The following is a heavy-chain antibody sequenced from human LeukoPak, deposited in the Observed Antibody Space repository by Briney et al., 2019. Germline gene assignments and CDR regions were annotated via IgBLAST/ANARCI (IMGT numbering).Heavy chain of an antibody. CDR3: ARGRGYCSSTSCRRGIFDY. D-gene: IGHD2-2*01. CDR1: GYTFSSYG. V-gene: IGHV1-18*01. Sequence: APVKVSCKASGYTFSSYGVSWVRQAPGQGLEWMGWISAYNGNTKYAQTLQGRVTMTTDTSTSTTYMELRSLRSDDTAVYYCARGRGYCSSTSCRRGIFDYWGQGTLVTVSS. CDR2: ISAYNGNT. J-gene: IGHJ4*02.